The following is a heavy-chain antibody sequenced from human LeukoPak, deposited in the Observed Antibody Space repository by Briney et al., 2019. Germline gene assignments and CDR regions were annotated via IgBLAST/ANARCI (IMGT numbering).Heavy chain of an antibody. CDR1: GYSISSGYY. CDR2: IYHSGST. CDR3: ARRCSSGWYLRRYFDY. J-gene: IGHJ4*02. Sequence: PSETLSLTCAVSGYSISSGYYWGWIRQPPGKGLEWIGSIYHSGSTYYNPSLKSRVTISVDTSKNQFSLKLSSVTAADTAVYYCARRCSSGWYLRRYFDYWGQGTLVTVSS. D-gene: IGHD6-19*01. V-gene: IGHV4-38-2*01.